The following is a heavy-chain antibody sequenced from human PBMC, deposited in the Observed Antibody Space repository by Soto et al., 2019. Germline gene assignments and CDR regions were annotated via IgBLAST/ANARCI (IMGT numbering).Heavy chain of an antibody. CDR2: INPNSGGT. J-gene: IGHJ6*02. D-gene: IGHD6-13*01. CDR1: GYTFTGYY. Sequence: ASVKVSCKASGYTFTGYYMHWVRQAPGQGLEWMGRINPNSGGTNYAQKFQGRVTMTRDTSISTAYMELSRLRSDDTAVYYCARDGAAAGTGNYYYYGMDVWGQGTTVTVSS. CDR3: ARDGAAAGTGNYYYYGMDV. V-gene: IGHV1-2*06.